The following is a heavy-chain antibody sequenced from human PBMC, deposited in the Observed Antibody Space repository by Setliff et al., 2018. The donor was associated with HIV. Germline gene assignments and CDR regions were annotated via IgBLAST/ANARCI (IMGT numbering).Heavy chain of an antibody. CDR2: INAGSGNT. Sequence: ASVKVSCKASGYTFSTYAIHWVRQAPGQRLEWMGWINAGSGNTKYSQRIQGRVTITRDTSASTAYLELSSLRSEDTAVYYCARPVGGTGFDPWGQGTLVTVSS. J-gene: IGHJ5*02. D-gene: IGHD1-26*01. CDR3: ARPVGGTGFDP. CDR1: GYTFSTYA. V-gene: IGHV1-3*01.